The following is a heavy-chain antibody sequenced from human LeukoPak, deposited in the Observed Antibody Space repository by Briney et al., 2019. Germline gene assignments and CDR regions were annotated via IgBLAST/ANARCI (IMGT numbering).Heavy chain of an antibody. CDR2: ISSSSSYI. CDR3: ARENYDSMLRGAFDI. J-gene: IGHJ3*02. CDR1: GFTFSSYS. D-gene: IGHD3-22*01. V-gene: IGHV3-21*01. Sequence: PGGSLRLSCAASGFTFSSYSMNWVRQAPGRGLEWVSSISSSSSYIYYADSVKGRFTISRDNAKNSLYLQMNSLRAEDTAVYYCARENYDSMLRGAFDIWGQGTMVTVSS.